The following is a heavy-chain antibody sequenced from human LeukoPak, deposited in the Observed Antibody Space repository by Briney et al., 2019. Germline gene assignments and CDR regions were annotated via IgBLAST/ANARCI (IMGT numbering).Heavy chain of an antibody. D-gene: IGHD3-10*01. CDR3: ARGSVVRGVIHFDY. CDR2: IYYSGST. CDR1: GGSFSGYY. J-gene: IGHJ4*02. V-gene: IGHV4-31*11. Sequence: SETLSLTCAIYGGSFSGYYWSWIRQHPGKGLEWIGYIYYSGSTYYNPSLKSRVTISVDTSKNQFSLKLSSVAAADTAVYYCARGSVVRGVIHFDYWGQGTLVTVSS.